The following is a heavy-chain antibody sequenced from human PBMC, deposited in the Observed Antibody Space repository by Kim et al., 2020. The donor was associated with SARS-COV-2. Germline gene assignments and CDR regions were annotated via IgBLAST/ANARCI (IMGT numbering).Heavy chain of an antibody. Sequence: GGSLRLSCAASGFTFSSYGMHWVRQAPGKGLEWVAVISYDGSNKYYADSVKGRFTISRDNSKNTLYLQMNSLRAEDTAVYYCAKWESGGSCVSPRGCRNYWGQGTLVTVSS. CDR1: GFTFSSYG. CDR3: AKWESGGSCVSPRGCRNY. CDR2: ISYDGSNK. V-gene: IGHV3-30*18. J-gene: IGHJ4*02. D-gene: IGHD2-15*01.